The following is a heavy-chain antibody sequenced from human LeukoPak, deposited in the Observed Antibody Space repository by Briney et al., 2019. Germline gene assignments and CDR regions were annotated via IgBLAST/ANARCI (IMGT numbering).Heavy chain of an antibody. CDR3: AREGTTVTHFDY. Sequence: SETLSLTCTVSGGSISGYYWSWIRQPPGKGLEWIGYIYSNGSTNYNPSLKSRVTISIDTSKNQFSLKLSSVTAADTAVYYCAREGTTVTHFDYWGQGTLVTVSS. D-gene: IGHD4-11*01. J-gene: IGHJ4*02. CDR2: IYSNGST. CDR1: GGSISGYY. V-gene: IGHV4-59*01.